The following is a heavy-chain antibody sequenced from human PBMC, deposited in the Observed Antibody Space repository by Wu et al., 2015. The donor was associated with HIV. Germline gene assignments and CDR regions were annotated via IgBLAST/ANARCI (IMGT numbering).Heavy chain of an antibody. CDR2: INPNSGGT. V-gene: IGHV1-2*02. Sequence: QVQLMQSGAEVKKPGASVKVSCKASGYSFSGHYIFWVRQAPGEGLEWMGWINPNSGGTEYAQKFQGRVTMTRDTSISTAYMELSRLRSDDTAVYYCARPISYYYDSSGYQEYFLALGP. CDR3: ARPISYYYDSSGYQEYFLA. CDR1: GYSFSGHY. J-gene: IGHJ1*01. D-gene: IGHD3-22*01.